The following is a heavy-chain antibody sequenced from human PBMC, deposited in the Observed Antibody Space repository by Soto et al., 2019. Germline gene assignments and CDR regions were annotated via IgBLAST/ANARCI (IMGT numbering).Heavy chain of an antibody. D-gene: IGHD3-3*01. V-gene: IGHV1-2*02. Sequence: GASVKISCKASGYTFTGYYLHWLRPAPGQGRVWMGWINPNSGGTNYAQKFQSRVTMTRDTCISTAYMELSRLRSDDTAVYYCARAEVGAYYDFWSGYNGGAFDIWGQGTMVTVSS. CDR1: GYTFTGYY. J-gene: IGHJ3*02. CDR2: INPNSGGT. CDR3: ARAEVGAYYDFWSGYNGGAFDI.